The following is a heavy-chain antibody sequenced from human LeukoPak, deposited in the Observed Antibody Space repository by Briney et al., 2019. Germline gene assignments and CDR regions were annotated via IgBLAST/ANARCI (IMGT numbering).Heavy chain of an antibody. Sequence: ASVKVSCKASGYTFTSYGISWVRQAPGQGLEWMGWISAYNGNTNYAQKLQGRVTMTTDTSTSTAYMELRSLRSDDTAVYYCAREVGYCSSTSCRYYYYYGMDVWGQGTTVTVSS. CDR1: GYTFTSYG. D-gene: IGHD2-2*01. CDR2: ISAYNGNT. CDR3: AREVGYCSSTSCRYYYYYGMDV. V-gene: IGHV1-18*01. J-gene: IGHJ6*02.